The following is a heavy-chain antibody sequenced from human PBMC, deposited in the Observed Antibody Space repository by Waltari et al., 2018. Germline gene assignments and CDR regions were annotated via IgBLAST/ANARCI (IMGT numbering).Heavy chain of an antibody. CDR2: MNPNSGNT. Sequence: QVQLVQSGAEVKQPVASVTVSCKASGYTFTSYDLHSVRQATRQGLEWMGWMNPNSGNTGYAQKFQGRVTMTRNTSISTAYMELSSLRSEDTAVYYCARRMRDYDFWSGSRYYFDYWGQGTLVTVSS. J-gene: IGHJ4*02. CDR1: GYTFTSYD. V-gene: IGHV1-8*01. D-gene: IGHD3-3*01. CDR3: ARRMRDYDFWSGSRYYFDY.